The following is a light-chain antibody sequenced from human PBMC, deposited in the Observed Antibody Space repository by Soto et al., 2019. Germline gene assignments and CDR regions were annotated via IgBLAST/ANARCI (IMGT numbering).Light chain of an antibody. CDR1: QSVSSSY. Sequence: EMVLTQSPDTLSLSPGERATLSCRASQSVSSSYLAWYQQKLGQAPRLLIYGASTRATGIPDRFSGSVSGTDFTLTVSRLEPEDFAVFYCQQYGSSPPTFGQGTKLEIK. V-gene: IGKV3-20*01. CDR3: QQYGSSPPT. CDR2: GAS. J-gene: IGKJ2*01.